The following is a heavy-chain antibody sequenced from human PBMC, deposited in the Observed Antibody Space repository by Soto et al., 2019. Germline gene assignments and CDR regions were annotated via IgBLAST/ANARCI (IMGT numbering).Heavy chain of an antibody. Sequence: QITLKESGPTLVKPTQTLTLTCTFSGLSLSTTGVGVGWIRQPPGKALEWLALIYWDDDKRYSPSLKSRLTITKDTSKNQVVLKMTKMDPVETATYYCVQSRCGGDCLQSYSSHSYYGLDVWGQGTTVTVSS. CDR3: VQSRCGGDCLQSYSSHSYYGLDV. D-gene: IGHD2-21*02. CDR2: IYWDDDK. J-gene: IGHJ6*02. CDR1: GLSLSTTGVG. V-gene: IGHV2-5*02.